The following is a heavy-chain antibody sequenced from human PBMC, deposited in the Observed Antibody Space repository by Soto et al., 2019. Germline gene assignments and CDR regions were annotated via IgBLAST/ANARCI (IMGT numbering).Heavy chain of an antibody. J-gene: IGHJ4*02. V-gene: IGHV1-58*01. Sequence: SVKVSCEASGFTFTSSAVQWVRQARGQRLEWIGWIVVGSGNTNYAQKFQERVTITRDMSTSTAYMELSSLRSEDTAVYYCAAGSSWSVLYFDYWGQGTLVTVSS. CDR2: IVVGSGNT. D-gene: IGHD6-13*01. CDR3: AAGSSWSVLYFDY. CDR1: GFTFTSSA.